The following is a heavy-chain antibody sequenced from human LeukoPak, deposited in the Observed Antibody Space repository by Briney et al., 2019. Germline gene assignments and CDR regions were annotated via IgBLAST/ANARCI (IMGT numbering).Heavy chain of an antibody. CDR1: GGSFSGYY. CDR3: ARLAGIAAAADY. J-gene: IGHJ4*02. Sequence: PSETLSLTCAVYGGSFSGYYWSWIRQPPGKGLEWIGEINHSGSTNYNPSLKSRVTISVDTSKNQFSLKLSSVTAADTAVYYCARLAGIAAAADYWGQGTLVTVSS. CDR2: INHSGST. V-gene: IGHV4-34*01. D-gene: IGHD6-13*01.